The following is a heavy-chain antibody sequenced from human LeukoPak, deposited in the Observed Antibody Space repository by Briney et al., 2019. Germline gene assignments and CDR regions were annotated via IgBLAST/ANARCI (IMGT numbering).Heavy chain of an antibody. V-gene: IGHV1-2*04. D-gene: IGHD3-22*01. Sequence: GASVKVSCKASGYTFTGYYMHWVRQAPGQGLEWMGWINPNSGGTNYAQKFQGWVTMTRDTSISTAYMELSRLRSDDTAVYYCARDNPMNYYYGMDVWGQGTTVTVSS. CDR1: GYTFTGYY. J-gene: IGHJ6*02. CDR3: ARDNPMNYYYGMDV. CDR2: INPNSGGT.